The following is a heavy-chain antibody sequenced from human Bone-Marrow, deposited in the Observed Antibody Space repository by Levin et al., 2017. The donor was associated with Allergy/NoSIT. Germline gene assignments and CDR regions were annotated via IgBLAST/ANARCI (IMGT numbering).Heavy chain of an antibody. V-gene: IGHV3-53*01. CDR3: AKSPATRNWYFDL. J-gene: IGHJ2*01. D-gene: IGHD1-1*01. CDR1: GFSVSSNS. CDR2: KDIVGTT. Sequence: GALRLSCAASGFSVSSNSMTWVRHTPGKGLEWVSTKDIVGTTYYADSVRGRFTIARDSSTNMVYLQMNNLRPEDTAVYYCAKSPATRNWYFDLWGRGTLVTVSS.